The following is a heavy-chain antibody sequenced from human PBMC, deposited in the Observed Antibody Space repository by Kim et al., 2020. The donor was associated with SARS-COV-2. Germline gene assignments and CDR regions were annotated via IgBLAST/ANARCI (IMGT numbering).Heavy chain of an antibody. CDR3: ARETRGGSQGY. V-gene: IGHV3-30-3*01. J-gene: IGHJ4*02. D-gene: IGHD1-26*01. Sequence: GGSLRLSCAASGFTFSSYAMHWVRQAPGKGLEWVAVISYDGSNKYYADSVKGRFTISRDNSKNTLYLQMNSLRAEDTAVYYCARETRGGSQGYWGQGTLVTVSS. CDR1: GFTFSSYA. CDR2: ISYDGSNK.